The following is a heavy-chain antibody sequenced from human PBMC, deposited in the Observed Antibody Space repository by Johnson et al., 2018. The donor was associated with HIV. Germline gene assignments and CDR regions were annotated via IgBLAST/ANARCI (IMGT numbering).Heavy chain of an antibody. V-gene: IGHV3-30*02. CDR1: GFTFSSYG. J-gene: IGHJ3*02. CDR2: IRYDESNK. CDR3: AKDQYYNFWSGYSFAFDI. Sequence: VQLVESGGGLVQPGGSLRLSCAASGFTFSSYGMYWVRQAPGKGLEWVAFIRYDESNKYYADSVKGRFTISRDNSKNTLFLQMNSLRPEDAAVYYCAKDQYYNFWSGYSFAFDIWGQGTMVTVSS. D-gene: IGHD3-3*01.